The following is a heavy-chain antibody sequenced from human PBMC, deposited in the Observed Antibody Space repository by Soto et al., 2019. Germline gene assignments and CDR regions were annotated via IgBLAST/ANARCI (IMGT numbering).Heavy chain of an antibody. D-gene: IGHD2-2*03. CDR2: IYSGGST. Sequence: PGGSLRLSCAASGFTVSSNYMSWVRQAPGKGLEWVSVIYSGGSTYYADSVKGRFTISRDNSKNTLYLQMNSLRAEDTAVYYCARELDRNGMDVWGQGTTVTVYS. J-gene: IGHJ6*02. V-gene: IGHV3-53*01. CDR1: GFTVSSNY. CDR3: ARELDRNGMDV.